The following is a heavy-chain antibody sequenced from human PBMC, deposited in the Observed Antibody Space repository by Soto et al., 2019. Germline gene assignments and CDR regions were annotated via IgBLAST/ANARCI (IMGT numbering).Heavy chain of an antibody. CDR1: GYTFTSYA. V-gene: IGHV1-3*01. Sequence: ASVKVSCKASGYTFTSYAMHWVRQAPGQRLEWMGWINAGNGNTKYSQKFQGSVTITRDTSASTAYMELSSLRSDDTAVYYCARGSEDTSFDYWGQGTLVTVSS. J-gene: IGHJ4*02. CDR3: ARGSEDTSFDY. D-gene: IGHD5-18*01. CDR2: INAGNGNT.